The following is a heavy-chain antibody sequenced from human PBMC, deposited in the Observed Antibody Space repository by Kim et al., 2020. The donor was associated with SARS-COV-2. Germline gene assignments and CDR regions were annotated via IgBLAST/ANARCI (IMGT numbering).Heavy chain of an antibody. J-gene: IGHJ5*01. CDR2: INPNSGGT. CDR3: ARDRGSSWPHWFDP. Sequence: ASVKVSCKASGYTFTGYYMHWVRQAPGQGLEWMGWINPNSGGTNYAQKFQGRVTMTRDTSISTAYMELSRLRSDDTAVYYCARDRGSSWPHWFDPWGQGTMVTVSS. CDR1: GYTFTGYY. V-gene: IGHV1-2*02. D-gene: IGHD6-13*01.